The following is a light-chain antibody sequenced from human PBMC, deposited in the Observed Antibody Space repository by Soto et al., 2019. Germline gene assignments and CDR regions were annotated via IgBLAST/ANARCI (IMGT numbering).Light chain of an antibody. Sequence: DIVMTQSPDSLAVSLGKRATINCKSSQSVLYSSNNKNYLAWYQQRPGQPPKLLIYWASTRESGVPDRFSGSGSGTDFTLTISSLQAEDVAVYYCQQYYSTPPYTFGQGTKVDIK. CDR3: QQYYSTPPYT. V-gene: IGKV4-1*01. CDR2: WAS. J-gene: IGKJ2*01. CDR1: QSVLYSSNNKNY.